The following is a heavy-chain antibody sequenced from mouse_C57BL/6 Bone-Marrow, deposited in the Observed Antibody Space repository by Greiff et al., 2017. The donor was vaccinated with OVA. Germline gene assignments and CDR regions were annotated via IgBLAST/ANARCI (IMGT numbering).Heavy chain of an antibody. J-gene: IGHJ2*01. CDR2: ISSGGSYT. Sequence: EVMLVESGGDLVKPGGSLKLSCAASGFTFSSYGMSWVRQTPDKRLEWVATISSGGSYTYYPDSVKGRFTISRDNAKNTLYLQMSSLKSEDTAMYYCARRGNLLLRSGSCFDYWGQGTTRTVSS. CDR3: ARRGNLLLRSGSCFDY. D-gene: IGHD1-1*01. CDR1: GFTFSSYG. V-gene: IGHV5-6*02.